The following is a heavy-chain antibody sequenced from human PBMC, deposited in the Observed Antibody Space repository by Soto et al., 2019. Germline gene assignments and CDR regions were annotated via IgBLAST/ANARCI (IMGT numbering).Heavy chain of an antibody. V-gene: IGHV4-31*03. CDR1: GGSISSGGYY. J-gene: IGHJ6*02. Sequence: SETLSLTCTVSGGSISSGGYYWSWIRQHPGKGLEWIGYIYYSGSTYYNPSLKSRVTISVDTSKNQFSLKLSSVTAADTAVYYCARDSPSGYDYYRSGYYYGMDVWGQGTTVTVSS. D-gene: IGHD5-12*01. CDR2: IYYSGST. CDR3: ARDSPSGYDYYRSGYYYGMDV.